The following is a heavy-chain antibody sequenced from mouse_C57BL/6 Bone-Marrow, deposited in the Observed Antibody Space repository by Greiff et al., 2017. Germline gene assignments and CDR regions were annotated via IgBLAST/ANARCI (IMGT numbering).Heavy chain of an antibody. J-gene: IGHJ2*01. Sequence: VQLKESGPVLVKPGASVKMSCKASGYTFTDYYMNWVKQSHGKSLEWIGVINPYNGGTSYNQKFKGKATLTVDKSSSTAYMELNSLTSEDSAVYYSARENWDYFDYWGQGTTLTVSS. CDR1: GYTFTDYY. V-gene: IGHV1-19*01. CDR2: INPYNGGT. CDR3: ARENWDYFDY. D-gene: IGHD4-1*01.